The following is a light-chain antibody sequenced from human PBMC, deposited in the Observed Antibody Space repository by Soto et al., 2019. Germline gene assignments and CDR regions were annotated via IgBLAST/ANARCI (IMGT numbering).Light chain of an antibody. Sequence: QSVLTQSSSASASLGSSVKLTCTLSSGHSSYIIAWHQQQPGKAPRYLMKLEGSGSYNKGSGVPDRFSGSSSGADRYLTISNLRCEGESDNHVETWDSNTHVFGGGTKLPVL. CDR2: LEGSGSY. V-gene: IGLV4-60*02. CDR3: ETWDSNTHV. CDR1: SGHSSYI. J-gene: IGLJ3*02.